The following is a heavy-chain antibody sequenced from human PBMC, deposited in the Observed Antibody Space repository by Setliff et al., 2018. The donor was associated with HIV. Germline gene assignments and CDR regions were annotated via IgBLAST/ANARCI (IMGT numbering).Heavy chain of an antibody. Sequence: SETLSLTCTVSGGSISSGKYSWGWIRQPPGKGLEWIGTIYYSGSTYYNPSLESRVTISEDTSNNQFSLKLSSVTAADTAVYYCARREGPLDYWGQGNLVTVSS. CDR2: IYYSGST. CDR3: ARREGPLDY. J-gene: IGHJ4*02. CDR1: GGSISSGKYS. V-gene: IGHV4-39*01.